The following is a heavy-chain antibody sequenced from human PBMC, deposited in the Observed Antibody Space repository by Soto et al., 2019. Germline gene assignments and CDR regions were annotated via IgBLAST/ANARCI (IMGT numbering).Heavy chain of an antibody. J-gene: IGHJ4*02. CDR1: GFTFSGSA. Sequence: EVQLVESGGGLVQPGGSLKLSCAASGFTFSGSAMHWVRQASGKGLEWVGRIRSKANSYATAYAASVKGRFTISRDDSKNTAFSQMNSLKSEDTAVYYCTSRYCSSTSCPGWGQGTLVTVSS. V-gene: IGHV3-73*02. CDR2: IRSKANSYAT. D-gene: IGHD2-2*01. CDR3: TSRYCSSTSCPG.